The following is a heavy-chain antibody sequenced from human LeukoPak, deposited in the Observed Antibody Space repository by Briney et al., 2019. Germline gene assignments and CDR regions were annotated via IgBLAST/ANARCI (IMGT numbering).Heavy chain of an antibody. D-gene: IGHD3-3*01. J-gene: IGHJ6*02. CDR1: GYTFTSYG. V-gene: IGHV1-18*01. Sequence: GASVKVSCKASGYTFTSYGISWVRQAPGQGLEWMGWISAYNGNTNNAQKLQGRVTMTTDTSTSTAYMELRSLRSDDTAVYYCARVAPGYDFWSGYYIGTHYYYGMDVWGQGTTVTVSS. CDR2: ISAYNGNT. CDR3: ARVAPGYDFWSGYYIGTHYYYGMDV.